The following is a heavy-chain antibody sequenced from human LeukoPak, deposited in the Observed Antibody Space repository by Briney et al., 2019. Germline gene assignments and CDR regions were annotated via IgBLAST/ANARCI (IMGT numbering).Heavy chain of an antibody. J-gene: IGHJ4*02. V-gene: IGHV3-53*01. CDR3: TRGTYCSGGSCYTFDY. Sequence: GGSLRLSCAASGFTVSSNYMTWVRQAPGKGLECISVIYSGGTTYYADSVKGRFTISRDNSKNTLYLQMNSLRAEDTAVYYCTRGTYCSGGSCYTFDYWGQGTLVTVSS. D-gene: IGHD2-15*01. CDR1: GFTVSSNY. CDR2: IYSGGTT.